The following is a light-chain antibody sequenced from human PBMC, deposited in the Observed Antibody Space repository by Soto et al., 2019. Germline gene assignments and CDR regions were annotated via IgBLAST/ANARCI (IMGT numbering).Light chain of an antibody. Sequence: QSALTQPRSVSGSPGQSVTISCTGTSSDVGGYNYVSWYQQHPGKAPKLMIYDVSKRPSGVPDRFSGSKSGNTASLTISGLQVEDEVDYDCCSYAGRYTFELVFGGGTKLTVL. CDR1: SSDVGGYNY. CDR3: CSYAGRYTFELV. CDR2: DVS. J-gene: IGLJ2*01. V-gene: IGLV2-11*01.